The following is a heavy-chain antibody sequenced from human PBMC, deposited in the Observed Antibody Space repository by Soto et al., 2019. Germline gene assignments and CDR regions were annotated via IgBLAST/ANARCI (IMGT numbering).Heavy chain of an antibody. Sequence: SETPSLTCAVSGGSISSSNWWSWVRQPPGKGLEWIGEIYHSGSTNYNPSPKSRVTISVDKSKNQFSLKLSSVTAADTAVYYCARVVPAAPYYYYYGMDVWGQGTTVTVSS. CDR3: ARVVPAAPYYYYYGMDV. J-gene: IGHJ6*02. D-gene: IGHD2-2*01. CDR2: IYHSGST. V-gene: IGHV4-4*02. CDR1: GGSISSSNW.